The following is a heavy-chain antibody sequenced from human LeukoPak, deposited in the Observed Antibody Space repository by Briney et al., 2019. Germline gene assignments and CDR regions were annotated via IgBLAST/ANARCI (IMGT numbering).Heavy chain of an antibody. CDR1: GGSFSGYY. Sequence: PETLSLTCAVHGGSFSGYYWSWIRQPPGKGLEWIGEINHSGSTNYNPSLKSRVTISVDTSKNQFSLKLSSVTAAATAVYYGARGPSNWGQGTLVTVSS. CDR2: INHSGST. CDR3: ARGPSN. J-gene: IGHJ4*02. V-gene: IGHV4-34*01.